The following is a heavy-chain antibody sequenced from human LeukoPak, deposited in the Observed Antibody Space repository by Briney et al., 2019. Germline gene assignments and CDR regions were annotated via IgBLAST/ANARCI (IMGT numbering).Heavy chain of an antibody. CDR1: GYSISSGYY. Sequence: TSETLSLTCTVSGYSISSGYYWGWIRQPPGKGLEWIGSIYHSGSTYYNPSLKSRVTISVDTFKNQFSLKLSSVTAADTAVYYCARGSRYYYDSSGKGWFDPWGQGTLVTVSS. D-gene: IGHD3-22*01. CDR3: ARGSRYYYDSSGKGWFDP. J-gene: IGHJ5*02. V-gene: IGHV4-38-2*02. CDR2: IYHSGST.